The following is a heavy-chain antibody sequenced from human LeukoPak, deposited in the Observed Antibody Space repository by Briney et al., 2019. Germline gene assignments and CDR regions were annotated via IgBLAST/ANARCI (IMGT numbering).Heavy chain of an antibody. J-gene: IGHJ4*02. Sequence: PGGSLRLSCAASGFTVSSNYMSWVRQAPGKELEWVSVIYSGGSTYYADSVKGRFTISRDNSKNTLYLQMNSLRAEDTAVYYCARVWYDILTGYVDYWGQGTLVTVSS. CDR1: GFTVSSNY. V-gene: IGHV3-53*01. CDR3: ARVWYDILTGYVDY. CDR2: IYSGGST. D-gene: IGHD3-9*01.